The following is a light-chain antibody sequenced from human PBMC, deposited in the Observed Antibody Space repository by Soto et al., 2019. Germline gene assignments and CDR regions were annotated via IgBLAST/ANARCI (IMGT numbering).Light chain of an antibody. CDR3: SSCRSSSTLV. CDR2: DVT. J-gene: IGLJ1*01. V-gene: IGLV2-14*01. CDR1: NSDIGGYNF. Sequence: QSVLTQPAFVSGSPGQSITISCTGTNSDIGGYNFVSWYQQHPGKVPKLMIYDVTNRPSGVSNRFSGSKSGNTASLTISGLQAEDEADYYCSSCRSSSTLVFGTGTKLTVL.